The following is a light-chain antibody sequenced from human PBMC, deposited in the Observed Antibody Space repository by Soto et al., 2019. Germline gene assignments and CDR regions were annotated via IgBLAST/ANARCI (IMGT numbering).Light chain of an antibody. J-gene: IGKJ1*01. Sequence: VLTQSPGTLSLSKRERATLYCTASQSVSSSYLAWYQQKPGQAPRLLIYGASSRATGIPERFSGSGSGTDFTLTISRLEPEDLAVYYCQQYKSSPWTFCQGTMVAIK. CDR1: QSVSSSY. V-gene: IGKV3-20*01. CDR3: QQYKSSPWT. CDR2: GAS.